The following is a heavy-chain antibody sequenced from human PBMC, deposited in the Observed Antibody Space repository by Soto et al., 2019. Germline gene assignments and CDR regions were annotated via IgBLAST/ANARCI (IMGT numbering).Heavy chain of an antibody. D-gene: IGHD3-16*02. Sequence: GGSLRLSCAASGFTFSSYGMHWVRQAPGKGLEWVAVIWYDGSNKYYADCVKGRFTISRDNSKNTLYLQMNSLRAEDTAVYYCARDHDLIAFHGAIVTPTGAFDIWGQGTMVTVSS. J-gene: IGHJ3*02. CDR2: IWYDGSNK. CDR1: GFTFSSYG. V-gene: IGHV3-33*01. CDR3: ARDHDLIAFHGAIVTPTGAFDI.